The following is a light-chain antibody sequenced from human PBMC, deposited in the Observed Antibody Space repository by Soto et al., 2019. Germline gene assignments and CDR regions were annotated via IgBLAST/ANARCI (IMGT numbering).Light chain of an antibody. CDR1: QSVSSRS. Sequence: EIVLTQSPGTLSLSPGERATLSCRASQSVSSRSLAWYQQKPGQAPRLLIYDASNRATGIPDRFSGSGSGTDFTLTISRLEPEDFAMYYCQQYGNSRTFGQGTKVDIK. J-gene: IGKJ1*01. CDR2: DAS. CDR3: QQYGNSRT. V-gene: IGKV3-20*01.